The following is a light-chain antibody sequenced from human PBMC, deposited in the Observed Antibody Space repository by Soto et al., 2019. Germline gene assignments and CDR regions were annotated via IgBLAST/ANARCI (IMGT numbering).Light chain of an antibody. J-gene: IGKJ4*01. V-gene: IGKV3-15*01. CDR2: GAS. CDR1: QSVSNN. CDR3: QQYNTWSPLT. Sequence: EIVMTQSPATLSVSPGERATLSCRASQSVSNNLAWYQQKPGQAPRLLIYGASTRATGIPDRFSGSGSGTEFTLTISSLQSEDFAVYYCQQYNTWSPLTFGGGTKVETK.